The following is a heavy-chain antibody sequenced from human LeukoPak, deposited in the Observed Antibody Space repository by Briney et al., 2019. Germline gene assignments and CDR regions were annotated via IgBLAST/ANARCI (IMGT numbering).Heavy chain of an antibody. CDR1: GGSISSYY. CDR2: IYYSGST. CDR3: ARGYSSSSGRPDY. D-gene: IGHD6-6*01. J-gene: IGHJ4*02. Sequence: SETLSLTRTVSGGSISSYYWSWIRQPPGKGLEWIGYIYYSGSTNYNPSLKSRVTISVDTSKKQFSLKLSSVTAADTAVYYCARGYSSSSGRPDYWGQGTLVTVSS. V-gene: IGHV4-59*08.